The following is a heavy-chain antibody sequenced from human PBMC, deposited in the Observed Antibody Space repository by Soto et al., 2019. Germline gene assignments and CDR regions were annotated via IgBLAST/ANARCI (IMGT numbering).Heavy chain of an antibody. D-gene: IGHD3-22*01. Sequence: ASVKVSCQASFYTFTSYGISCVRQAPGQGLEWMGWISAYNGNTNYAQKLQGRVTMTTDTSTSTAYMELRSLRSDDTAVYYCARRKRAYYDSSGLDYWGQGNLVTVSS. CDR2: ISAYNGNT. CDR1: FYTFTSYG. CDR3: ARRKRAYYDSSGLDY. V-gene: IGHV1-18*04. J-gene: IGHJ4*02.